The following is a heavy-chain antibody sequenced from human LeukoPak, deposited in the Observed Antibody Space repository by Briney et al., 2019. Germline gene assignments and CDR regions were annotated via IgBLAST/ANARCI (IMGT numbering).Heavy chain of an antibody. V-gene: IGHV4-59*01. J-gene: IGHJ4*02. D-gene: IGHD3-3*01. CDR1: GGSMSTYY. CDR3: ARGQEYYDFWSGYYHY. Sequence: SETLSLTCTVSGGSMSTYYWSWIRQPPGKGLEWIGYIYHSGSTNYNPSLKSRVTISVDTSKNQFSLKLSSVTAADTAVYYCARGQEYYDFWSGYYHYWGQGTLVTVSS. CDR2: IYHSGST.